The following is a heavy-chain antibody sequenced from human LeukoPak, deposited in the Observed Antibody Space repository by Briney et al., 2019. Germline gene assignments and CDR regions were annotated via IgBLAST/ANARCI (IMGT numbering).Heavy chain of an antibody. Sequence: GRSLRLSCAASGFTFSSYAMHWVREAPGTGLEWVAVISYDGSNKYYADSVKGRFTISRDNSKNTLYLQMNSLRAEDTAVYYCARESGTAMALSFDYWGHGTLVTVSS. J-gene: IGHJ4*01. D-gene: IGHD5-18*01. V-gene: IGHV3-30-3*01. CDR1: GFTFSSYA. CDR3: ARESGTAMALSFDY. CDR2: ISYDGSNK.